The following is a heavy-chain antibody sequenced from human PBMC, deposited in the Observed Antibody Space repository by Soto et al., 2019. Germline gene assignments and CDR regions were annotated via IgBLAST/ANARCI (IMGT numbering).Heavy chain of an antibody. D-gene: IGHD2-15*01. CDR3: ARGGSGGRSAFDI. Sequence: GGSLRLSCAASGFSFSSYSMNWVRQAPGKGLGWVSYISSSSGTIYYADSVKGRFTISRDNAKNSLYLQMNSLRDEDTAVYYSARGGSGGRSAFDIWGQGTMVTVS. V-gene: IGHV3-48*02. J-gene: IGHJ3*02. CDR2: ISSSSGTI. CDR1: GFSFSSYS.